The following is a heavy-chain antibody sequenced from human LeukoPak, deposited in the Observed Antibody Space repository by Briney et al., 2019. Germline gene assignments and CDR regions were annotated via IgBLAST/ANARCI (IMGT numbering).Heavy chain of an antibody. CDR3: ASSTYSGWYYFGY. D-gene: IGHD6-19*01. V-gene: IGHV3-48*01. CDR2: SSGII. Sequence: SSGIIYYADSVKGRFTISRDNAKNSLCLQMNSLRAEDTAVYYCASSTYSGWYYFGYWGQGTLVTVSS. J-gene: IGHJ4*02.